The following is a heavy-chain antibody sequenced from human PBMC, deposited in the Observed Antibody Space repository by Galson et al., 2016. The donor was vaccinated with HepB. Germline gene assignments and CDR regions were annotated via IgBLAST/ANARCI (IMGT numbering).Heavy chain of an antibody. J-gene: IGHJ3*02. Sequence: QSGAEVKKPGKSLRISCKGSGHTFSTNWIGWVRQMPGKGLEWMGIIYPDDSDTTYSPSFQGQVTISADKSINTAYLQWSSLRASDTATYYCARLQSNDSSGFFFVGGAFDIWGQGTMVTVSS. CDR2: IYPDDSDT. CDR3: ARLQSNDSSGFFFVGGAFDI. CDR1: GHTFSTNW. D-gene: IGHD3-22*01. V-gene: IGHV5-51*01.